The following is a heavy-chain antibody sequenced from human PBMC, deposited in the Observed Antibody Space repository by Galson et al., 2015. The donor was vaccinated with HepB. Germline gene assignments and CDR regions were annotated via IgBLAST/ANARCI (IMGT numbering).Heavy chain of an antibody. Sequence: SLRLSCAASGFTFSTYGMHWVRQAPGKGLEWVAVISYDGSKKYYADSVKGRFTISRDNSKNTLYLQMNSLSAEDTAVYYCAKDYYYDSSCYEPLDYWGQGTLVTVSS. D-gene: IGHD3-22*01. J-gene: IGHJ4*02. CDR2: ISYDGSKK. CDR1: GFTFSTYG. CDR3: AKDYYYDSSCYEPLDY. V-gene: IGHV3-30*18.